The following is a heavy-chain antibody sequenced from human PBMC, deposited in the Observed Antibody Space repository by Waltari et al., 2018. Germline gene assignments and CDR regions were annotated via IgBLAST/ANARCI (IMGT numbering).Heavy chain of an antibody. Sequence: QVHLVESGGGVVQPGGSLRLSCAASGFIFSSYGMHWVRQAPGKGLEWVAFITYDGSNKYYADSMKGRFTVSGDNSKNTLFLQMNTLRAEDTAVYYCAKDHVVVVPGGMTKVFDYWGQGTLVTVSS. J-gene: IGHJ4*02. V-gene: IGHV3-30*02. CDR3: AKDHVVVVPGGMTKVFDY. CDR1: GFIFSSYG. CDR2: ITYDGSNK. D-gene: IGHD2-2*01.